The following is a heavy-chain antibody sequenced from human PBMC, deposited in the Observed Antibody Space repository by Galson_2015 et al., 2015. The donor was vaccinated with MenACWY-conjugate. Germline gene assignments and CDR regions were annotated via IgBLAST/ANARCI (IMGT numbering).Heavy chain of an antibody. V-gene: IGHV4-31*03. CDR3: ARVNHYDSMAYYFDY. J-gene: IGHJ4*02. D-gene: IGHD3-22*01. CDR1: GGSINSGGYH. CDR2: IYYSGTT. Sequence: TLSLTCSVSGGSINSGGYHWTWIRQHPEKGLEWIGYIYYSGTTSYNPALKSRITISVDTSKNQFSLSLSSVTAADTAVYYCARVNHYDSMAYYFDYWGQGTLATVTS.